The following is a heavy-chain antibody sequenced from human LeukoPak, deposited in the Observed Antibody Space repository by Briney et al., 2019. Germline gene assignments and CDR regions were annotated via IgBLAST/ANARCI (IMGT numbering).Heavy chain of an antibody. D-gene: IGHD2-15*01. V-gene: IGHV1-46*01. CDR1: GYTFTSYY. CDR2: INPSGGST. Sequence: ASVKVSCKASGYTFTSYYMHWVRQAPGQGLEWMGIINPSGGSTSYAQKFQGRVTMTRDTSTSTVYMELSSLRSEGTAVYYCARAGALYCSGGSCYDYWGQGTLVTVSS. J-gene: IGHJ4*02. CDR3: ARAGALYCSGGSCYDY.